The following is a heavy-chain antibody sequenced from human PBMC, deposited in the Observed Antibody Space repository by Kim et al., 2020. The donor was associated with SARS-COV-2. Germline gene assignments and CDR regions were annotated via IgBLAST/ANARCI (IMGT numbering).Heavy chain of an antibody. CDR3: ATTSIDYYGSGSYSV. CDR1: GGSISSGSYY. CDR2: IYTSGST. V-gene: IGHV4-61*02. D-gene: IGHD3-10*01. J-gene: IGHJ6*02. Sequence: SETLSLTCTVSGGSISSGSYYWSWIRQPAGKGLEWIGRIYTSGSTNYNPSLKSRVTISVDTSKNQFSLKLSSVTAADTAVYYCATTSIDYYGSGSYSVWSQGTTVTVSS.